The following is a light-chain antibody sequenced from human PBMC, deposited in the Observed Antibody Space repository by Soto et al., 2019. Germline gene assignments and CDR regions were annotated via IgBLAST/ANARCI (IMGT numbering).Light chain of an antibody. CDR1: ISDVGGYNY. V-gene: IGLV2-14*01. CDR3: TSYTTSSTHWV. CDR2: EVS. Sequence: QSALTQPAAVSGSPGQSITISCTGTISDVGGYNYVSRYQQHPGKAPKLMIYEVSNRPSGASNRFSGSKSGNTASLTISGLQAEDEADYYCTSYTTSSTHWVFGGGTKLTVL. J-gene: IGLJ3*02.